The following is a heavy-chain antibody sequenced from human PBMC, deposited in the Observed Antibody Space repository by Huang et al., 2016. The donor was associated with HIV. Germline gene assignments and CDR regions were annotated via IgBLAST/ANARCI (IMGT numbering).Heavy chain of an antibody. J-gene: IGHJ5*02. V-gene: IGHV3-73*02. CDR3: TRLVWGSGGRNWFDP. D-gene: IGHD3-10*01. Sequence: EVRLVESGGGVVQPGGSLKLSCAASGYRFRDNAIHWVRQAPGKGLGWVGRVRSYVHKVATAYIESVEGRFNISRDDARDTAFLQMSDVRTEDSAVYYCTRLVWGSGGRNWFDPWGPGTLVTVSP. CDR1: GYRFRDNA. CDR2: VRSYVHKVAT.